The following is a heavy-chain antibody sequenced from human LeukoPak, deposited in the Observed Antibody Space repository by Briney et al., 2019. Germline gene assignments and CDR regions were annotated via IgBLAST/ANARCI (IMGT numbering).Heavy chain of an antibody. V-gene: IGHV1-18*04. Sequence: ASVKVSCKASGYTFTGYYMHWVRQAPGQGLELMGWISAYNGNTNYAQKLQGRVTMTTDTSTSTAYMELRSLRSDDTAVYYCARHPGWLGAFDIWGQGTMVTVSS. J-gene: IGHJ3*02. CDR3: ARHPGWLGAFDI. CDR1: GYTFTGYY. CDR2: ISAYNGNT. D-gene: IGHD6-19*01.